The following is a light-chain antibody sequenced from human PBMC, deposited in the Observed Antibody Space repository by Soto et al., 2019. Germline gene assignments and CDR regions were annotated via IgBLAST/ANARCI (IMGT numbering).Light chain of an antibody. J-gene: IGKJ1*01. CDR1: QSVSSN. Sequence: ETVMTQSPATLSVSPGERATLSCRASQSVSSNLAWYQQKPGQAPRLLIYGASTRATGIPARFSGSGSGTEFTLTISSLQSEDFGVYYCQQYSNWPPWTFGQGTKVEIK. V-gene: IGKV3-15*01. CDR2: GAS. CDR3: QQYSNWPPWT.